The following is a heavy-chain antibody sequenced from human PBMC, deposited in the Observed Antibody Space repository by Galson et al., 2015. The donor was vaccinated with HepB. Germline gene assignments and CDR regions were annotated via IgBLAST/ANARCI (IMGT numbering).Heavy chain of an antibody. J-gene: IGHJ4*02. D-gene: IGHD6-19*01. CDR2: IWYDGSNK. V-gene: IGHV3-33*01. CDR1: GFTFSSYG. CDR3: ARDGKMEGMGYSSPEYYFDY. Sequence: SLRLSCAASGFTFSSYGMHWVRQAPGKRLEWVAVIWYDGSNKYYADSVKGRFTISRDNSKNTLYLQMNSLRAEDTAVYYCARDGKMEGMGYSSPEYYFDYWGQGTLVTVSS.